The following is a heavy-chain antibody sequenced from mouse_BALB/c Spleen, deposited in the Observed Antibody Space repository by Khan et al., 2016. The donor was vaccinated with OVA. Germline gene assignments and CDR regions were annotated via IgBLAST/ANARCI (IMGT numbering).Heavy chain of an antibody. D-gene: IGHD2-1*01. J-gene: IGHJ2*01. CDR1: GYTFTNYW. Sequence: QVQLQQSGAELAKPGASVKMSCTASGYTFTNYWIHWVKQRPGQGLEWIGYINPSTGYTEYNQKFKDKATLTADKSSSTAYMQLSSLTSEDSAVYYCTRRGLLWHFDYWGQGTMVTVSA. V-gene: IGHV1-7*01. CDR2: INPSTGYT. CDR3: TRRGLLWHFDY.